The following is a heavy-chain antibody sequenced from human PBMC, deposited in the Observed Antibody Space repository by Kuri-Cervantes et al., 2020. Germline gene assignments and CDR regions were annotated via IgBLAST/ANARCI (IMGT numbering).Heavy chain of an antibody. D-gene: IGHD4-17*01. Sequence: SCAVSGGPISSCGYSSSWIRPPPGKGLEWIGYIYHSGSTYYNPSLKSRVTISVDRSKNQFSLKLSSVTAAETAVYYCARAPGDYGLEGNNWFDPWGQGTLVTVSS. V-gene: IGHV4-30-2*01. CDR1: GGPISSCGYS. CDR3: ARAPGDYGLEGNNWFDP. J-gene: IGHJ5*02. CDR2: IYHSGST.